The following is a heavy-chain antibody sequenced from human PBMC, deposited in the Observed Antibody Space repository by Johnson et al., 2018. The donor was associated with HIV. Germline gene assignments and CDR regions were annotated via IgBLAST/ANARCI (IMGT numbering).Heavy chain of an antibody. CDR1: GFTFSSYA. Sequence: QMQLVESGGGVVQPGRSLRLSCAASGFTFSSYAMHWVRQAPGKGLEWVAVISYDGSNKYYADSVKGRFTISRDNSKNTLYLQMNSLRAEDTAVYCCARDRHSGGGDADAFDIWGQGTLVSVSS. J-gene: IGHJ3*02. CDR3: ARDRHSGGGDADAFDI. D-gene: IGHD3-16*01. CDR2: ISYDGSNK. V-gene: IGHV3-30*14.